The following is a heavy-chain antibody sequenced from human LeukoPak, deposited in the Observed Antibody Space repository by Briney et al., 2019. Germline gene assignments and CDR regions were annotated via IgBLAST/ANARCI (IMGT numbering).Heavy chain of an antibody. V-gene: IGHV3-30*01. CDR3: ARVAATTFYHFNYMDV. CDR2: ISNDAIEK. CDR1: GFIITQHA. J-gene: IGHJ6*04. Sequence: GGSLRLSCAASGFIITQHALVWVRQAPGKGLEWVALISNDAIEKYYAHSVKGRFTISRDTSRSSLSLQMNTLRTDDTAVYFCARVAATTFYHFNYMDVWGKGTTVTVSA. D-gene: IGHD2/OR15-2a*01.